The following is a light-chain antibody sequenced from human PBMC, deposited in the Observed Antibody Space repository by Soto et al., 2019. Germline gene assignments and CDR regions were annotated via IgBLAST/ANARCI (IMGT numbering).Light chain of an antibody. CDR3: QQGNSFPLT. J-gene: IGKJ4*01. CDR1: QDIDSW. CDR2: AAT. Sequence: DIQMTQSPASVSASVGDRVTITCRASQDIDSWLAWFQQKPGEAPRLLIYAATSLHSGVPSRFSGSGSGTDFTLTINSLQPEDFATYFCQQGNSFPLTFGGGTKVXIK. V-gene: IGKV1-12*01.